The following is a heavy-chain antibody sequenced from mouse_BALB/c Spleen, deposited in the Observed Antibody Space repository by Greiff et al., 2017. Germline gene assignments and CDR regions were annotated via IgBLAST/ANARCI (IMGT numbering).Heavy chain of an antibody. Sequence: EVMLVESGGGLVKPGGSLKLSCAASGFTFSSYAMSWVRQSPEKRLEWVAEISSGGSYTYYPDTVTGRFTISRDNAKNTLYLEMSSLRSEDTAMYYCARAEAYYGNYDDFYYYAMDYWGQGTSVTVAS. CDR3: ARAEAYYGNYDDFYYYAMDY. J-gene: IGHJ4*01. V-gene: IGHV5-9-4*01. CDR2: ISSGGSYT. D-gene: IGHD2-10*01. CDR1: GFTFSSYA.